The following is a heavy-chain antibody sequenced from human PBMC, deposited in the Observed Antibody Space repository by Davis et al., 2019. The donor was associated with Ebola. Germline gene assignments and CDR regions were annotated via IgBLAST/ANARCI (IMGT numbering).Heavy chain of an antibody. CDR3: ARDSYDFWSAGLYYYYYGMDV. D-gene: IGHD3-3*01. J-gene: IGHJ6*02. Sequence: GESLKISCAASGFTFSNYNMNWVRQAPGKGLEWVSIITSSSGYIYYADSVKGRFTISRDNAKNSLYLQMNSLRAEDTAVYYCARDSYDFWSAGLYYYYYGMDVWGQGTTVTVSS. CDR2: ITSSSGYI. V-gene: IGHV3-21*01. CDR1: GFTFSNYN.